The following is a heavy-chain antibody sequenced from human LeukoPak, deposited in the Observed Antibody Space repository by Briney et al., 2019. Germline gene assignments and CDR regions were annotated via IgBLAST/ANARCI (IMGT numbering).Heavy chain of an antibody. V-gene: IGHV3-7*01. D-gene: IGHD3-3*01. Sequence: RPGGSLRLSCAASGFTFSSYWMSWVRQAPGKGLEWVANIKQDGREKYYVDSVKGRFTISRDNAKNSLYLQMNSLRAEDTAVYYCASVTYYDFWSWDWGQGTLVTVSS. CDR3: ASVTYYDFWSWD. CDR1: GFTFSSYW. J-gene: IGHJ4*02. CDR2: IKQDGREK.